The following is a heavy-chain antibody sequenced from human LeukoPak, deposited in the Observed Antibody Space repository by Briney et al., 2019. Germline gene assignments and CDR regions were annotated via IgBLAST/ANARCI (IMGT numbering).Heavy chain of an antibody. CDR2: IAAYQGKI. CDR3: ARVSGSYSIGAFDI. D-gene: IGHD1-26*01. Sequence: RASVKVSCKPSGYTFTSHGISWVRQAPGQGLEWVGWIAAYQGKIAYAQKFQGRVTMTTDTTTNTAYMELSSLRSEDTAVYYCARVSGSYSIGAFDIWGQGTMVTVSS. CDR1: GYTFTSHG. J-gene: IGHJ3*02. V-gene: IGHV1-18*01.